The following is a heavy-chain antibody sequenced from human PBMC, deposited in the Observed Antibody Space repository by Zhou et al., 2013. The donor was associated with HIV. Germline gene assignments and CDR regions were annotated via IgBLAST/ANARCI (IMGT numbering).Heavy chain of an antibody. V-gene: IGHV1-69*05. CDR3: ARSEGPALAMVRGEMDY. D-gene: IGHD3-10*01. CDR2: IIPIFGTA. J-gene: IGHJ4*02. CDR1: GGTFSSYA. Sequence: QVQLVQSGAEVKKPGSSVKVSCKASGGTFSSYAISWVRQAPGQGLEWMGGIIPIFGTANYAQKFQGRVTITTDESTSTAYMELSSLRSEDTAVYYCARSEGPALAMVRGEMDYWGQGTLVTVSS.